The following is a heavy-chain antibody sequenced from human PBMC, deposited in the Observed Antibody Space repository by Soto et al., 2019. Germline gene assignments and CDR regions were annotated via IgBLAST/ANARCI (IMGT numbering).Heavy chain of an antibody. V-gene: IGHV1-18*01. J-gene: IGHJ3*02. CDR2: ISAYNGNT. CDR3: ARDPYHDAFDI. CDR1: GYTFTSYG. D-gene: IGHD2-2*01. Sequence: VASVKVSCKASGYTFTSYGISWVRQAPGQGLEWMGWISAYNGNTNYAQKLQGRVTMITDTSTSTAYMELRSLRSGDTAVYYCARDPYHDAFDIWGQGTMVTVSS.